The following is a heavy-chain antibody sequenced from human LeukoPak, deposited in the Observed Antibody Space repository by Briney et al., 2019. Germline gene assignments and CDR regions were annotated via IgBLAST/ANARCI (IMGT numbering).Heavy chain of an antibody. CDR1: GGSISSYY. Sequence: SETLSLTCTVSGGSISSYYWSWIRQPAGKGLEWIGRIYTSGSTNYNPSLKSRVTMSVDTSKNQFSLKLSSVTAADTAVYYCARDPLCSGGSCHMFDPWGQGTLVTVSS. CDR3: ARDPLCSGGSCHMFDP. J-gene: IGHJ5*02. CDR2: IYTSGST. D-gene: IGHD2-15*01. V-gene: IGHV4-4*07.